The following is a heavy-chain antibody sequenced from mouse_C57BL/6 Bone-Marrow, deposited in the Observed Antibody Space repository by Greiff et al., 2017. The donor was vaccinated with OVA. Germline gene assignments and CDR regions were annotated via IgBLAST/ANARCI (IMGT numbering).Heavy chain of an antibody. J-gene: IGHJ4*01. CDR1: GFTFSDYY. Sequence: EVMLVESEGGLVQPGSSMKLSCTASGFTFSDYYMAWVRQVPGKGLEWVANINYDGSSTYYLDSLKSRFIISRDNAKNILYLQMSSLKSEDTATYYCAREGLLRAMDYWGQGTSVTVSS. V-gene: IGHV5-16*01. CDR3: AREGLLRAMDY. CDR2: INYDGSST. D-gene: IGHD1-1*01.